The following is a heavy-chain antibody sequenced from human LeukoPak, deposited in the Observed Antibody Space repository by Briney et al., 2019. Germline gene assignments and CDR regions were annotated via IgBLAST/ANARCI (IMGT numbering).Heavy chain of an antibody. CDR2: IHGGNGNT. CDR3: ARILSIAARRGLGY. D-gene: IGHD6-6*01. Sequence: AASVKVSCKASGYTFTDYAIHWVRQAPGQSLEWMGWIHGGNGNTKYSQKFQGRVTMTRNTSISTAYMELSSLRSEDTAVYYCARILSIAARRGLGYWGQGTLVTVSS. J-gene: IGHJ4*02. CDR1: GYTFTDYA. V-gene: IGHV1-3*01.